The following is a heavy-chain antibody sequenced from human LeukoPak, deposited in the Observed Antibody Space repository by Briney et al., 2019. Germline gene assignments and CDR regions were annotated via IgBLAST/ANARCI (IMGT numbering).Heavy chain of an antibody. D-gene: IGHD3-10*01. Sequence: TSETLSLTCTVSAGSISSYFWTWLRQPAGKGLEWIGRIYTSGSTNYNPSLKSRVTMSVDTSKNQFSLKLSSVTAADTAVYYCAREYGSGSYFRWGQGTLVTVSS. CDR2: IYTSGST. CDR1: AGSISSYF. V-gene: IGHV4-4*07. CDR3: AREYGSGSYFR. J-gene: IGHJ4*02.